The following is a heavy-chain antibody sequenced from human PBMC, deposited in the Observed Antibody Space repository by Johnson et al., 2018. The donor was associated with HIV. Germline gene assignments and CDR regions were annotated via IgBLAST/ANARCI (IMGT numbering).Heavy chain of an antibody. CDR3: AKVHDYYDTLNSFDI. J-gene: IGHJ3*02. CDR1: GFTFSSYG. CDR2: IRYDGSNK. Sequence: QVQLVESGGGVVQPGGSLRLSCAASGFTFSSYGMHWVRQAPGKGLEWVAFIRYDGSNKYYADSVKGRFTISRDNSKNTLYLQMNSLRAEDTAVYYCAKVHDYYDTLNSFDIWGQGTMVTVSS. V-gene: IGHV3-30*02. D-gene: IGHD3-22*01.